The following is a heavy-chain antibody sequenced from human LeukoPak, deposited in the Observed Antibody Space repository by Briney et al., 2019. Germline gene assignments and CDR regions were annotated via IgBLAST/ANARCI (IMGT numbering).Heavy chain of an antibody. D-gene: IGHD3-22*01. V-gene: IGHV1-2*02. CDR2: INPNSGGT. J-gene: IGHJ4*02. Sequence: ASVKVSCKASGYTFTGYYMHWVRQAPGQGLEWMGWINPNSGGTNYAQKFQGRVTMTRDTSISTAYMELSRLRSDDTAVYYCASLYYYDSSGYYQLDHWGQGTLVTVSS. CDR1: GYTFTGYY. CDR3: ASLYYYDSSGYYQLDH.